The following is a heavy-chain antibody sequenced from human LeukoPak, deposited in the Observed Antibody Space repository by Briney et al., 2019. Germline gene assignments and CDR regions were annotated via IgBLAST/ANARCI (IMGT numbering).Heavy chain of an antibody. CDR1: GGSVSSGSYY. Sequence: SETLSLTCTVSGGSVSSGSYYWSWIRQPPGKGLEWIGYIYYSGSTNYNPSLKSRVTISVDTSKNQFSLKLSSVTAADTAVYYCARREYSGSWDYWGQGTLVTVSS. CDR2: IYYSGST. J-gene: IGHJ4*02. D-gene: IGHD6-6*01. CDR3: ARREYSGSWDY. V-gene: IGHV4-61*01.